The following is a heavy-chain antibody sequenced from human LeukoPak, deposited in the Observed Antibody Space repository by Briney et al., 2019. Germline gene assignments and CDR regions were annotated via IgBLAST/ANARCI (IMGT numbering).Heavy chain of an antibody. CDR2: MSPDGNKK. J-gene: IGHJ4*02. Sequence: PGRSLRLSCAASGFTFSDYNMHWARQAPGKGLDWVALMSPDGNKKYYADYVKGRFTISRDNYKNTVDLQLNSLRAEDTDVYYCARDLIGRYTFDYWGQGTLVTVSS. CDR3: ARDLIGRYTFDY. CDR1: GFTFSDYN. D-gene: IGHD3-10*01. V-gene: IGHV3-30-3*01.